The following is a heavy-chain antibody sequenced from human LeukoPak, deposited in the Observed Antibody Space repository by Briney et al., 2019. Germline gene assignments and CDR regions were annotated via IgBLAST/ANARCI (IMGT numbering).Heavy chain of an antibody. J-gene: IGHJ4*02. CDR1: GFTFSDYW. CDR2: MSGRGVST. Sequence: GGSLRLSCAASGFTFSDYWMHWVRQAPGKGLEWVSGMSGRGVSTYYADSVKGRFTISSDNSKNTLYLQMNSLRAEDTAIYYCAKDCNGGNCYIDYWGQGTLVTVAS. V-gene: IGHV3-23*01. D-gene: IGHD2-15*01. CDR3: AKDCNGGNCYIDY.